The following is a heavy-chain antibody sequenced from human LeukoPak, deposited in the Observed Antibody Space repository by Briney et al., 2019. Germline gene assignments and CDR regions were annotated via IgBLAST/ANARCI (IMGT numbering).Heavy chain of an antibody. CDR3: ARLERGPERIYNWFDP. Sequence: ASVKVSCKASGYTFTGYYMHWVRQAPGQGLGWMGWINPNSGGTNYAQKFQGRVTMTRDTSISTAYMELGRLRSDDTAVYYCARLERGPERIYNWFDPWGQGTLVTVSS. V-gene: IGHV1-2*02. J-gene: IGHJ5*02. CDR1: GYTFTGYY. D-gene: IGHD1-1*01. CDR2: INPNSGGT.